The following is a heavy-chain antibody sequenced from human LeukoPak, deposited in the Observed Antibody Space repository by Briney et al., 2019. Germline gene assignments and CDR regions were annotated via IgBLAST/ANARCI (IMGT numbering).Heavy chain of an antibody. D-gene: IGHD6-13*01. Sequence: GGSLRLSCAASGFTFSSYAMSWVRQAPGKGLEWVSAISGSGGSTYYADSVKGRFTFSRDNSKNTLYLQMNSLRAEDTAVYYCAHVAGWAAAGTYYFDYWGQGTLVTVSS. J-gene: IGHJ4*02. CDR1: GFTFSSYA. CDR2: ISGSGGST. V-gene: IGHV3-23*01. CDR3: AHVAGWAAAGTYYFDY.